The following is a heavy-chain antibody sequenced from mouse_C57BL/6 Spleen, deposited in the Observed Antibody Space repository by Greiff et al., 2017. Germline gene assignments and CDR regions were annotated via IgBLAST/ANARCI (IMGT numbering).Heavy chain of an antibody. CDR2: ISYDGSN. J-gene: IGHJ4*01. CDR1: GYSITSGYY. CDR3: ARVHGSSLYYAMDY. D-gene: IGHD1-1*01. Sequence: EVHLVESGPGLVKPSQSLSLTCSVTGYSITSGYYWNWIRQFPGNKLEWMGYISYDGSNNYNPSLKNRISITRDTSKNQFFLKLNSVTTEDTATYYCARVHGSSLYYAMDYWGQGTSVTVSS. V-gene: IGHV3-6*01.